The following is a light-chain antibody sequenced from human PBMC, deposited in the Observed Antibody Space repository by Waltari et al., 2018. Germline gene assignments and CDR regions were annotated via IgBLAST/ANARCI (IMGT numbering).Light chain of an antibody. CDR1: QGINTY. CDR2: FAS. J-gene: IGKJ4*01. Sequence: IQLTQSPSSLSASVGDRVTITCRASQGINTYLAWYQQKTGEAPKPLIYFASTFERGVPSRFSGSGSGTDFTLTISSLQPEDVATYYCQHLNGYPITFGGGTKVEIK. V-gene: IGKV1-9*01. CDR3: QHLNGYPIT.